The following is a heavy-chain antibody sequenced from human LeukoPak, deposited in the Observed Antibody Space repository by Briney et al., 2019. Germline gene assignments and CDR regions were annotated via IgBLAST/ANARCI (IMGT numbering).Heavy chain of an antibody. CDR3: VKDLSGWYSFDY. D-gene: IGHD6-19*01. Sequence: GGSLILSCSASGFTFSSCAMHWVRQAPGMGLEYVSGINDYGTTAHYGDSVRGRVTISRDDSKNTVHLQMSSLRAEDTAVYYCVKDLSGWYSFDYWGQGTLVTVSS. CDR2: INDYGTTA. CDR1: GFTFSSCA. J-gene: IGHJ4*02. V-gene: IGHV3-64D*06.